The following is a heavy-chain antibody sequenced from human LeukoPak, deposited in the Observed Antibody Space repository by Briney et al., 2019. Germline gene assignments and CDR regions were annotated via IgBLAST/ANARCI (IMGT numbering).Heavy chain of an antibody. D-gene: IGHD7-27*01. V-gene: IGHV1-24*01. J-gene: IGHJ6*02. CDR3: ASSSRRVLGNYGMDV. Sequence: ASVKVSCKVSGYTLTELSMLWVRQAPGKGLEWMGGFDPEDGETIYAQRFQGRVTMTEDTSTDTAYMELSSLRSEDTAVYYCASSSRRVLGNYGMDVWGQGTTVTVSS. CDR2: FDPEDGET. CDR1: GYTLTELS.